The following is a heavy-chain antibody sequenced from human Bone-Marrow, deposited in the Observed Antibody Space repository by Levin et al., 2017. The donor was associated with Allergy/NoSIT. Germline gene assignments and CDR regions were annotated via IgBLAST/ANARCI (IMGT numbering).Heavy chain of an antibody. CDR3: ARDPSASGALDV. V-gene: IGHV3-72*01. CDR1: GFTFSDHY. J-gene: IGHJ3*01. D-gene: IGHD1-26*01. CDR2: SRNRANSYNT. Sequence: GGSLRLSCVASGFTFSDHYMAWVRQAPGKGLEWVGRSRNRANSYNTEYAASVKGRFTISRDDSKNSLLLQMNSLNTEDTSLYYCARDPSASGALDVWGQGTMVTVSS.